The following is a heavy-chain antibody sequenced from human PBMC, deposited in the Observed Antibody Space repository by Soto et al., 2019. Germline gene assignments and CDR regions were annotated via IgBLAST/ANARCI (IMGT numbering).Heavy chain of an antibody. CDR3: ARDRAAAGTPSPLDY. V-gene: IGHV1-69*13. CDR2: IIPIFGTA. D-gene: IGHD6-13*01. Sequence: GASVKVSCKASGGTFSSYAISWVRQAPGQGLEWMGGIIPIFGTANYAQKFQGRVTITADESTSTAYMELSSLRSEDTAVYYCARDRAAAGTPSPLDYWGQGTLVTVSS. J-gene: IGHJ4*02. CDR1: GGTFSSYA.